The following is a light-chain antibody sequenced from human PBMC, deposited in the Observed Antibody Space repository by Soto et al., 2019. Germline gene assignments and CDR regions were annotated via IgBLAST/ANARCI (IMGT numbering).Light chain of an antibody. V-gene: IGKV3-20*01. CDR2: GAS. Sequence: EIVLTQSPATLSLSPGARAPLSCRASQSVSSYLAWYQQKPGQAPRLLIYGASSRATGIPDRFSGSGSGTDFTLTISRLEPEDFAVYYCQQYGSSHTFGQGTRLEIK. J-gene: IGKJ5*01. CDR1: QSVSSY. CDR3: QQYGSSHT.